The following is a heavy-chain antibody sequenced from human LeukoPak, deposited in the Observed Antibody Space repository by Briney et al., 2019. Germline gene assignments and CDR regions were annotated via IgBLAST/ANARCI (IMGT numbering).Heavy chain of an antibody. CDR1: GFNFKTYN. CDR2: IGVGSNSL. V-gene: IGHV3-21*01. J-gene: IGHJ4*02. CDR3: ARGLSMDN. Sequence: GGSLRLSCTASGFNFKTYNMNWDRQAPGKGLEWVSSIGVGSNSLYYEGSVKGRFTISRDDAQNSLYLQMSSLTAEDTALYYCARGLSMDNWGQGTQVTVSS.